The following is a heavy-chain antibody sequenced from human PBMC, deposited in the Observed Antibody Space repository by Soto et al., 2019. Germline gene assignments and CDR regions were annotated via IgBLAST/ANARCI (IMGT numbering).Heavy chain of an antibody. CDR3: AKDIFDTLEYLGMGAVDI. CDR1: GFGFDDYA. V-gene: IGHV3-9*01. CDR2: ITWNSGYM. D-gene: IGHD3-3*02. Sequence: EVQLVESGGGLEQPGRSLRLSCAASGFGFDDYAMHWVRQAPGKGLEWVSGITWNSGYMGYADSVQGRFTISRNNAKNTLYLQMNSVRPEDTALYYCAKDIFDTLEYLGMGAVDIWGQGTPVTASS. J-gene: IGHJ3*02.